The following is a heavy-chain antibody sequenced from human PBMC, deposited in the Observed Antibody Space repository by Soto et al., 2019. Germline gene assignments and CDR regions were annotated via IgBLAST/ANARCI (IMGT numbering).Heavy chain of an antibody. D-gene: IGHD1-26*01. Sequence: PGGSLRLSCAASGFTFSSYSMNWVHQAPGKGLEWVSSISSSSSYIYYADSVKGRFTISRDNAKNSLYLQMNSLRAEDTAVYYCARDGSLVGAPFFDYWGQGTLVTVSS. J-gene: IGHJ4*02. CDR1: GFTFSSYS. CDR3: ARDGSLVGAPFFDY. V-gene: IGHV3-21*01. CDR2: ISSSSSYI.